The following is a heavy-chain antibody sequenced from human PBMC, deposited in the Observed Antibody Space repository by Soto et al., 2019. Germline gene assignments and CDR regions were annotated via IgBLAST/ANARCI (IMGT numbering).Heavy chain of an antibody. D-gene: IGHD6-13*01. V-gene: IGHV4-4*07. CDR2: IYTTAST. CDR3: ARQTTYSSSWYDY. J-gene: IGHJ5*01. CDR1: GASISNYD. Sequence: ETLSLTCTVFGASISNYDLTWIRQPAGKGLERTGRIYTTASTNYNPSLKSRVTMSVDTSKNQFSLKLSSVTAAATALHYCARQTTYSSSWYDYWGHGTLVTVSS.